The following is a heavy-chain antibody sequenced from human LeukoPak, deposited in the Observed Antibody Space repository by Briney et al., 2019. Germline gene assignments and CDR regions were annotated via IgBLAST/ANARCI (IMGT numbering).Heavy chain of an antibody. CDR1: GFTFSSYS. D-gene: IGHD3-22*01. CDR3: ARDSRYDSSGHAP. Sequence: GSLRLSCAASGFTFSSYSMNWVRQAPGKGLEWIGSAHYTGETYYNPSLSGRVTISVDTFKSQFSLKLTSVTAADTAVYFCARDSRYDSSGHAPWGQGSLVTVSS. CDR2: AHYTGET. V-gene: IGHV4-39*07. J-gene: IGHJ5*02.